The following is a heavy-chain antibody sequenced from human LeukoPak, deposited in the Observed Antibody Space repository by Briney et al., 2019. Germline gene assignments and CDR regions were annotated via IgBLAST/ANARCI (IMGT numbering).Heavy chain of an antibody. J-gene: IGHJ3*02. CDR2: FDPEDGET. Sequence: ASVKVSCKVSGYTLTELSMHWVRQAPGKGLEWMGGFDPEDGETIYAQKFQGRVTMTEDTSTDTAYMELSSLRSEDTAVYYCRFVTWNSEGRWAFDIWGQGTMVTVSS. V-gene: IGHV1-24*01. CDR1: GYTLTELS. D-gene: IGHD1-7*01. CDR3: RFVTWNSEGRWAFDI.